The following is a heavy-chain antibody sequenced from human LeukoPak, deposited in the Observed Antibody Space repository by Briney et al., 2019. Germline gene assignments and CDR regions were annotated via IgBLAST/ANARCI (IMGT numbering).Heavy chain of an antibody. CDR1: GFTFSSCW. Sequence: GGSLRLSCAASGFTFSSCWMHWVRQAPGKGLVWVSSISSSSSYIYYADSVKGRFTISRDNAKNSLYLQMNSLRAEDTAVYYCARGSSWYSAEYFQHWGQGTLVTVSS. J-gene: IGHJ1*01. CDR3: ARGSSWYSAEYFQH. D-gene: IGHD6-13*01. V-gene: IGHV3-21*01. CDR2: ISSSSSYI.